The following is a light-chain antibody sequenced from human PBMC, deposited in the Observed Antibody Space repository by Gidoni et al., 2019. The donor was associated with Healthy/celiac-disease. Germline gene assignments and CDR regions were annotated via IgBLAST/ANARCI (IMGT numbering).Light chain of an antibody. CDR2: AAS. Sequence: DIQMTPSPSSLSASVGDRVTITCRASHSISSYLNWYQQKPGKAPKLLIYAASRLQSGVPSRFSGSGAGTDFTLNISSLQPEEFATYYCQQSYSTPVTFGGGTKVEIK. J-gene: IGKJ4*01. CDR3: QQSYSTPVT. CDR1: HSISSY. V-gene: IGKV1-39*01.